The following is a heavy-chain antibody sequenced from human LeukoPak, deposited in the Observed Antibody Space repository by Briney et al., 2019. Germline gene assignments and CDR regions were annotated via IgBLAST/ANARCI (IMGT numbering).Heavy chain of an antibody. Sequence: GGSLTLSRAAAGFTFSDYYMSSISHPRGDWREWVSYISSGGSTIYYADSVKGRFTISRDNAKNSLYLQMNSLRAEDTAVYYCARTIGSITGTLYWGQGTLVTVSS. V-gene: IGHV3-11*01. CDR1: GFTFSDYY. J-gene: IGHJ4*02. D-gene: IGHD1-20*01. CDR2: ISSGGSTI. CDR3: ARTIGSITGTLY.